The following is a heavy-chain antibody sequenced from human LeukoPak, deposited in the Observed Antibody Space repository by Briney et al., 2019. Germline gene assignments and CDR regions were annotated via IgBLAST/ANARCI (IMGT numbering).Heavy chain of an antibody. J-gene: IGHJ4*02. Sequence: SVKVSCKASGGTFSSYAISWVRQAPGQGLEWMGGIIPIFGTANYAQKFQGRVTITADESTSTAYMELSSPRSEDTAVYYCARDRDYGDYEDYFDYWGQRTLVTVSS. CDR2: IIPIFGTA. CDR3: ARDRDYGDYEDYFDY. V-gene: IGHV1-69*13. D-gene: IGHD4-17*01. CDR1: GGTFSSYA.